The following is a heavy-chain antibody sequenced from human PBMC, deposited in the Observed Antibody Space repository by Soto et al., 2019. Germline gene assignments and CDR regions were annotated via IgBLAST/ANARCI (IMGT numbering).Heavy chain of an antibody. CDR3: ARDGVGGYDILTGYYNYMDV. J-gene: IGHJ6*03. CDR1: GFTFSSYG. D-gene: IGHD3-9*01. V-gene: IGHV3-33*01. Sequence: PGGSLRLSCAASGFTFSSYGMRWVRQAPGKGLEWVAVIWYDGSNKYYADSVKGRFTISRDNSKNTLYLQMNSLRAEDTAVYYCARDGVGGYDILTGYYNYMDVWGKGTTVTVSS. CDR2: IWYDGSNK.